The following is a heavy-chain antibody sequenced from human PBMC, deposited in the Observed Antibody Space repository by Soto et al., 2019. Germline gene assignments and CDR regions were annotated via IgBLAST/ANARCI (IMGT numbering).Heavy chain of an antibody. Sequence: QVQLVQSGAEVKKPGASVKVSCKASGYTFTNYIIHWVRQAPRQRLEWMGWINAGNGNTKYSQKFQGRVTITRDTSASTAYMELSSLRSEDTAVYYCARGDLTPFNYWGQGTLVTVSS. CDR3: ARGDLTPFNY. J-gene: IGHJ4*02. CDR2: INAGNGNT. V-gene: IGHV1-3*01. CDR1: GYTFTNYI. D-gene: IGHD7-27*01.